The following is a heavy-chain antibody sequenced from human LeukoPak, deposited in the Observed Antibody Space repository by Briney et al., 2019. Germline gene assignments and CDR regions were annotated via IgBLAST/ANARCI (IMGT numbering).Heavy chain of an antibody. CDR1: GFTFSNAW. V-gene: IGHV3-15*01. CDR2: IKSKTDGGTT. CDR3: TTDLSPEYSSSWAFDY. J-gene: IGHJ4*02. Sequence: PGGSLRLSCAASGFTFSNAWMSWVRQAPGKGLEWVGRIKSKTDGGTTDCAAPVKGRFTISRDDSKNTLYLQMNSLKTEDTAVYYCTTDLSPEYSSSWAFDYWGQGTLVTVSS. D-gene: IGHD6-13*01.